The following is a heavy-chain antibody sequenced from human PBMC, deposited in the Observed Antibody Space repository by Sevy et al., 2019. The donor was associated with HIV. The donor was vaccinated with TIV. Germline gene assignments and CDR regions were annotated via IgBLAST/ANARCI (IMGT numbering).Heavy chain of an antibody. Sequence: GGSVRLSCEASGFTFSIYGLNWVRQAPGKGLEWVASISATTAHIYYADSVRGRFTISRDNAKNSVYLQMNGLRAEDTAVYFCARDSIALACTPFDFWGQGTLVTVSS. CDR3: ARDSIALACTPFDF. CDR2: ISATTAHI. V-gene: IGHV3-21*01. J-gene: IGHJ4*02. D-gene: IGHD6-19*01. CDR1: GFTFSIYG.